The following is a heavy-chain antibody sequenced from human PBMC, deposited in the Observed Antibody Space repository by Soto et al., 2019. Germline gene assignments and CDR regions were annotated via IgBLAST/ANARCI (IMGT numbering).Heavy chain of an antibody. D-gene: IGHD6-13*01. CDR1: GFTFSSYG. J-gene: IGHJ4*02. Sequence: GGSLRLSCAASGFTFSSYGMHWVRKAPGKGLEWVAVISYDGSNKYYADSVKGRFTISRDNSKNTLYLQMNSLRAEDTAVYYCAKDRVAAAGLFDYWGQGTLVTVSS. CDR3: AKDRVAAAGLFDY. V-gene: IGHV3-30*18. CDR2: ISYDGSNK.